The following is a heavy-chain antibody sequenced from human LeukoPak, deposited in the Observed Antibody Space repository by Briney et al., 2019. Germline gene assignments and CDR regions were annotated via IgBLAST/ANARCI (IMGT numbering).Heavy chain of an antibody. CDR1: GFTFSSYG. CDR2: IWYDGTNK. J-gene: IGHJ4*02. CDR3: VRGDSRDY. Sequence: GGSLRLSCAASGFTFSSYGMHWVRQAPGKGLEWVAVIWYDGTNKNYAESVKGRFTISRDNAMNTLYLQVNSLRAEDTAVYYCVRGDSRDYWGQGTLVTVSS. V-gene: IGHV3-33*01. D-gene: IGHD3-22*01.